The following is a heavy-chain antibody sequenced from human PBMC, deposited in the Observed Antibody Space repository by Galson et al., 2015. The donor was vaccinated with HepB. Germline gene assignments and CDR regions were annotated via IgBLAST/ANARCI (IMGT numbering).Heavy chain of an antibody. Sequence: SVKVSCKASGYTFTSYGISWVRQAPGQGLEWIGWISAYNGNTNYAQKLQGRVTMTTDTSTSTAYMELRSLRSDDTAVYYCARDVGNTAMVDFDYWGQGTLVTVSS. D-gene: IGHD5-18*01. V-gene: IGHV1-18*01. J-gene: IGHJ4*02. CDR3: ARDVGNTAMVDFDY. CDR1: GYTFTSYG. CDR2: ISAYNGNT.